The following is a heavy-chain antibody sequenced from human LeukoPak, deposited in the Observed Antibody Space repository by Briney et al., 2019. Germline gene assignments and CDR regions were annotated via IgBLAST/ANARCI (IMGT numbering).Heavy chain of an antibody. J-gene: IGHJ4*02. CDR2: ISAYNGKT. CDR1: GYTYTIYG. CDR3: AREGYYVGSGSYFFLDD. Sequence: GASVTVSCTSSGYTYTIYGISWVRQAPGQGREWMGWISAYNGKTNYAQKLQGRLTMTTDTSTSTAYMELRSLRSDDTAVYYCAREGYYVGSGSYFFLDDWGEGALVTVSS. V-gene: IGHV1-18*01. D-gene: IGHD3-10*01.